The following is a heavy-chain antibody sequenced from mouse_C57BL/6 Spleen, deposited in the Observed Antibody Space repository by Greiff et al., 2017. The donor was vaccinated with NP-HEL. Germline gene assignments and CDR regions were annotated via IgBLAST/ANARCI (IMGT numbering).Heavy chain of an antibody. V-gene: IGHV5-4*01. CDR2: ISDGGSYT. CDR1: GFTFSSYA. J-gene: IGHJ4*01. CDR3: ARNYGNPYYYAMDY. Sequence: DVQLVESGGGLVKPGGSLKLSCAASGFTFSSYAMSWVRQTPEKRLEWVATISDGGSYTYYPDNVKGRFTISRDNAKNNLYLQMSHLKSEDTAMYYCARNYGNPYYYAMDYWGQGTSVTVSS. D-gene: IGHD2-1*01.